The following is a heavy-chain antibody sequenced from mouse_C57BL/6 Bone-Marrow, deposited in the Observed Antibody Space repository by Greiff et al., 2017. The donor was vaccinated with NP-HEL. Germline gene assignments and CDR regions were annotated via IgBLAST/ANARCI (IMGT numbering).Heavy chain of an antibody. V-gene: IGHV1-63*01. Sequence: QVQLQQSGAELVRPGTPVKMSCKASGYTFTNYWIGWAKQRPGHGLEWIGDIYPGGGYTNYNEKFKGKATLTADKSSSTAYMQFSSLTSEDSAIYYCARWETAQAYYAMDYWGQGTSVTVSS. D-gene: IGHD3-2*02. CDR1: GYTFTNYW. J-gene: IGHJ4*01. CDR3: ARWETAQAYYAMDY. CDR2: IYPGGGYT.